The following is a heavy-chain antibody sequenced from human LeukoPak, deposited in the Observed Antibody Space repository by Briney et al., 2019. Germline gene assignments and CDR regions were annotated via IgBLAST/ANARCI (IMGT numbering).Heavy chain of an antibody. CDR1: GFTFSSYE. CDR3: ARVEGIIDY. D-gene: IGHD3-16*02. V-gene: IGHV3-48*03. CDR2: ISHSGSNM. J-gene: IGHJ4*02. Sequence: LAGGSLRLSCAASGFTFSSYEMNWVRQAPGKGLEWVSYISHSGSNMYYADSVKGRFTISRDNTKNSLYLQMNSLRAEDTAVYYCARVEGIIDYWGQGTLVTVSS.